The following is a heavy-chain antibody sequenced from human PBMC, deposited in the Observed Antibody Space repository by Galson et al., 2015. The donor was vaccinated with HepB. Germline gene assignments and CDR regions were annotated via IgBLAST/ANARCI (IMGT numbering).Heavy chain of an antibody. J-gene: IGHJ5*02. CDR2: IYYNGST. CDR3: ARHRLITTPLGRTWFDP. V-gene: IGHV4-39*01. Sequence: SETLSLTCTVSGGSISSSSYYWGWIRQPPGKGLEWIGSIYYNGSTDYNPSLTSRVTISVDTSKNHFFLKLSSVTAADTAVFYCARHRLITTPLGRTWFDPWGQGTRVTVSS. CDR1: GGSISSSSYY. D-gene: IGHD1/OR15-1a*01.